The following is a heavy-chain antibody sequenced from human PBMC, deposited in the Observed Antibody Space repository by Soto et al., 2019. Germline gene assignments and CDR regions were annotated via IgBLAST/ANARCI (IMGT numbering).Heavy chain of an antibody. V-gene: IGHV1-24*01. J-gene: IGHJ4*02. CDR1: GHTLTELS. Sequence: QVQLVQSGAEVKKPGASVKVSCRISGHTLTELSVHWVRQAPGKGLEWMGGFDPEDGEIIHAQKFQGRVTMTEDTSADSAYMEVSSLTSEDTAVYYCVAGGTRWLQPPFDYWGQGTLVTVSS. D-gene: IGHD1-1*01. CDR3: VAGGTRWLQPPFDY. CDR2: FDPEDGEI.